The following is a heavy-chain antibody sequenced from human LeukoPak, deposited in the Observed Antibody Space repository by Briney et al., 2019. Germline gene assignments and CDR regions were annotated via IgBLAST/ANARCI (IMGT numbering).Heavy chain of an antibody. CDR2: IRQDGRET. V-gene: IGHV3-7*03. D-gene: IGHD6-19*01. Sequence: GGSLRLSCAASPGITFSDYWMNWVRQAPGKGLEWVAIIRQDGRETLYLDSVRGRFTISRDNAKSSVYLEINSLRAEDTAVYYCVGGIGWQPDYWGQGTLATVSS. J-gene: IGHJ4*02. CDR1: PGITFSDYW. CDR3: VGGIGWQPDY.